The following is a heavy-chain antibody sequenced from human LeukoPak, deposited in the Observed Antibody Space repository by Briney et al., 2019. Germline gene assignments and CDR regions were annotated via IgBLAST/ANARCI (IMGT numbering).Heavy chain of an antibody. Sequence: ASVKVSCKASGYTFTSYGISWVRQAPGQGLEWMGWISAYNGNTNYAQKLQGRVTMTTDTSTSTAYMELRSLRSDDTAVYYCARHVGTSHRSYYFDYWGQGTLVTVSS. CDR3: ARHVGTSHRSYYFDY. V-gene: IGHV1-18*01. D-gene: IGHD1-14*01. J-gene: IGHJ4*02. CDR1: GYTFTSYG. CDR2: ISAYNGNT.